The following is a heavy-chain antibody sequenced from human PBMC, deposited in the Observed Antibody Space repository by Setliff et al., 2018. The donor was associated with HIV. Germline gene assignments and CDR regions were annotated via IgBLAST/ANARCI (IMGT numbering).Heavy chain of an antibody. V-gene: IGHV3-23*01. CDR2: IDGRGSAT. CDR3: VTGGADYSPHDY. Sequence: GGSLRLSCATSGFFFSSYAMSWVRRTPGKGLEWVSAIDGRGSATYYADSVRGRFTISRDNFANTVSLQMNSLRVEDSALYYCVTGGADYSPHDYWGQGTLVTVPS. D-gene: IGHD2-15*01. CDR1: GFFFSSYA. J-gene: IGHJ4*02.